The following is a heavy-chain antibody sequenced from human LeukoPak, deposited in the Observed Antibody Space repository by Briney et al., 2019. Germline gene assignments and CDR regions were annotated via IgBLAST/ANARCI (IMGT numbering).Heavy chain of an antibody. CDR1: GFTFSSYG. Sequence: GGSLRLSCAASGFTFSSYGMHWVRQAPGKGLEWVAFIRYDGSNKYYADSVKGRFTISRDNSKNTLYLQMNSLRAEDTAVYYCAKALRFLEWLPGYFDYWGQGTLVTVSS. D-gene: IGHD3-3*01. V-gene: IGHV3-30*02. J-gene: IGHJ4*02. CDR3: AKALRFLEWLPGYFDY. CDR2: IRYDGSNK.